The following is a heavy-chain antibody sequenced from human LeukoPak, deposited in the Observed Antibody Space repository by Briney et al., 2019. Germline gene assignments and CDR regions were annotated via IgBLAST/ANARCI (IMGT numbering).Heavy chain of an antibody. D-gene: IGHD3-10*01. Sequence: ASVKVSCKASGYTFTRNALIWVRQAPGQGLEWMGWISAYNGNTNYAQKLQGRVTMTTDTSTSTAYMELRSLRSDDTAVYYCARAGSGSYYYYMDVWGKGTTVTISS. V-gene: IGHV1-18*01. CDR3: ARAGSGSYYYYMDV. CDR1: GYTFTRNA. J-gene: IGHJ6*03. CDR2: ISAYNGNT.